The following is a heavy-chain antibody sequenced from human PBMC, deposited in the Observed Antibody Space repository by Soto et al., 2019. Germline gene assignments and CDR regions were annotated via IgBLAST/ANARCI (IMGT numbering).Heavy chain of an antibody. Sequence: GGSLRLCCAASGFTFSSYSMNWVRQAPGKGLEWVSYISSSSSTIYYADSVKGRFTISRDNAKNSLYLQMNSLRAEDTAVYYCARGPSIFGVGSPYYMDVWGKGTTVTVSS. J-gene: IGHJ6*03. CDR1: GFTFSSYS. V-gene: IGHV3-48*01. CDR2: ISSSSSTI. D-gene: IGHD3-3*01. CDR3: ARGPSIFGVGSPYYMDV.